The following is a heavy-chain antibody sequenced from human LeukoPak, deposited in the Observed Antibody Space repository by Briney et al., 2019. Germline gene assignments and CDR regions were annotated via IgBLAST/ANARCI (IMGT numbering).Heavy chain of an antibody. CDR3: ATGDSIAVAVEYFHH. J-gene: IGHJ1*01. V-gene: IGHV1-69*10. D-gene: IGHD6-19*01. Sequence: GASVKVSCKASGGIFSSYAFSWVRQAPGQGLEWMGGIIPILGKASYAQKFQGRVTITADESTSTAYMEPSSLRSEDTAVYYCATGDSIAVAVEYFHHWGQGTLVTVSS. CDR1: GGIFSSYA. CDR2: IIPILGKA.